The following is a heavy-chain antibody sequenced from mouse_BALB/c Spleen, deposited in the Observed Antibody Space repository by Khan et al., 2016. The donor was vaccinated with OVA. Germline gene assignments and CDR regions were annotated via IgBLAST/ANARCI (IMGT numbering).Heavy chain of an antibody. V-gene: IGHV5-17*02. Sequence: DVMLVESGGDLVQPGGSRKLSCVASGFTFSSFGMHWIRQAPEKGLEWVAYISGDSHTTYYADTVKGRFTISRDNSKNTLFLQMTSLSSEDMAMYYCTRSYFNGYYFDQWGQGTTLTVSS. CDR3: TRSYFNGYYFDQ. CDR2: ISGDSHTT. CDR1: GFTFSSFG. D-gene: IGHD1-1*01. J-gene: IGHJ2*01.